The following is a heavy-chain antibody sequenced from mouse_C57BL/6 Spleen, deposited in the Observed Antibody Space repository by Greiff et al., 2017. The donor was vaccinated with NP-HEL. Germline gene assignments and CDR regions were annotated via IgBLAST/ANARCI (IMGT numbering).Heavy chain of an antibody. CDR3: ARSGITTVVAHWYFDV. J-gene: IGHJ1*03. D-gene: IGHD1-1*01. V-gene: IGHV1-81*01. CDR2: IYPRSGNT. CDR1: GYTFTSYG. Sequence: QVQLQQSGAELARPGASVKLSCKASGYTFTSYGISWVKQRTGQGLEWIGEIYPRSGNTYYNEKFKGKATLTADKSSSTAYMELRSLTSEDSAVYFCARSGITTVVAHWYFDVWGTGTTVTVSS.